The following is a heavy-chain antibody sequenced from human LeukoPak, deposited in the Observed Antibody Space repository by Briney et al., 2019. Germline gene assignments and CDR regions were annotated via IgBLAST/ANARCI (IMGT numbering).Heavy chain of an antibody. Sequence: SETLSLTCTVSGGSVSSGSYYWSWIRQPPGKGLEWIGYISYSGRTNYSPSLKSRVTISVDTSKNQFSLKLTSVTAADTAVYYCASVRSGTYYFNYWGQGALVTVSS. CDR2: ISYSGRT. CDR3: ASVRSGTYYFNY. D-gene: IGHD1/OR15-1a*01. V-gene: IGHV4-61*01. J-gene: IGHJ4*02. CDR1: GGSVSSGSYY.